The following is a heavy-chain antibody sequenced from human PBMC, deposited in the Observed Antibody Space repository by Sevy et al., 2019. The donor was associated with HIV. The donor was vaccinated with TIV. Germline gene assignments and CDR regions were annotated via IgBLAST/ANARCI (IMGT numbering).Heavy chain of an antibody. CDR3: ARDRDGSGSSGGYGMDV. CDR1: RFTFSSDS. Sequence: GGSLRLSCVASRFTFSSDSMNWVRQAPGKGLEWVSSISISSSYIYYADSVKGRFSISRDNAKKSLYLQMNSLRVEDTAVYYCARDRDGSGSSGGYGMDVWGQGTTVTVSS. J-gene: IGHJ6*02. V-gene: IGHV3-21*01. CDR2: ISISSSYI. D-gene: IGHD3-10*01.